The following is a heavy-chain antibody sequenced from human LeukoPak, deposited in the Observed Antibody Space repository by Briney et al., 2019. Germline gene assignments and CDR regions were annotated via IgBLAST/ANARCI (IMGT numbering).Heavy chain of an antibody. V-gene: IGHV1-2*02. CDR3: ARPRIRGSYNWFDP. J-gene: IGHJ5*02. CDR1: GYTFTGYY. CDR2: INPNSGGT. Sequence: ASVKVSCKASGYTFTGYYMQWVRQAPGQGLEWMGWINPNSGGTNYAQKFQGRVTMTRDTSISTAYMELSRLRSDDTAVYYCARPRIRGSYNWFDPWGQGTLVTVSS. D-gene: IGHD3-10*01.